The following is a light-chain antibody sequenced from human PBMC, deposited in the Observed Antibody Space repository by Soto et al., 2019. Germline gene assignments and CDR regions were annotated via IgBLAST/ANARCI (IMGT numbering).Light chain of an antibody. Sequence: ELVLTQSPVSLSLSPVERTTLSHRAGPSVSTYLAWYQQKPGQAPRLLIYDASNRATGIPARFSGSGSGTDFTLTISSLEPEDFAVYYCQQRSNWPPPPITFGQGTRLEI. CDR3: QQRSNWPPPPIT. V-gene: IGKV3-11*01. CDR1: PSVSTY. CDR2: DAS. J-gene: IGKJ5*01.